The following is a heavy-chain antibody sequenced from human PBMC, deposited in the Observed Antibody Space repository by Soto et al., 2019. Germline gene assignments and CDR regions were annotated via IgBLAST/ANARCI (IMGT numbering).Heavy chain of an antibody. CDR2: INTDGSTT. V-gene: IGHV3-74*01. J-gene: IGHJ4*02. CDR1: GFTFSNYW. CDR3: ARDLGGYASH. Sequence: EVQLVQSGGGLVQPGGSLRLSCAASGFTFSNYWMHWVRQAPGKGPVWVSRINTDGSTTNYADSVKGRVTISRDNAKNTLYLPTQSLRAEDTAVYYWARDLGGYASHWGQGNVVTVSS. D-gene: IGHD3-16*01.